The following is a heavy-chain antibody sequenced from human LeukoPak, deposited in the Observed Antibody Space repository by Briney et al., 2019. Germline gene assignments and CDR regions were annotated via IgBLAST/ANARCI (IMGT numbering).Heavy chain of an antibody. J-gene: IGHJ4*02. V-gene: IGHV3-23*01. CDR1: GFTFSSYA. Sequence: GGSLRHSCAASGFTFSSYAMSWVRQAPGKGLEWVSAISGSGGSTYYADSVKGRFTISRDNSKNTLYLQINSLRAEDTAVYYCAKDLYSSSXNDYWGQGTLVTVSS. D-gene: IGHD6-6*01. CDR2: ISGSGGST. CDR3: AKDLYSSSXNDY.